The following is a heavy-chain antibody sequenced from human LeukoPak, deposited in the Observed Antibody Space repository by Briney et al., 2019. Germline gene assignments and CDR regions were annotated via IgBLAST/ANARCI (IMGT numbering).Heavy chain of an antibody. J-gene: IGHJ4*02. V-gene: IGHV4-4*07. CDR1: GVSISSHY. CDR2: IYTSGST. D-gene: IGHD3-22*01. Sequence: SETLSLTCTVSGVSISSHYWSWIRQPAGKGLEWIGRIYTSGSTNYNPSLKSRVTMSVDTSKNQFSLNLSSVTAADTAVYYCARDSYYYDSSTYRVFDYWGQGTLVTVSS. CDR3: ARDSYYYDSSTYRVFDY.